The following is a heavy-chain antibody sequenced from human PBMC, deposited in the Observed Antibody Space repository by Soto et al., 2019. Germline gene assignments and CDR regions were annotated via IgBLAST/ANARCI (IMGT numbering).Heavy chain of an antibody. CDR3: ATESRSMVRGVIHDY. CDR1: GGTFSSYT. CDR2: IIPILGIA. Sequence: QVQLVQSGAEVKKPGSSVKVSCKASGGTFSSYTISWVRQAPGQGLEWMGRIIPILGIANYAQKLQGRVTITADKPTSTAYMDLSSLRSEDTAVYYCATESRSMVRGVIHDYWGQGTLVTVSS. D-gene: IGHD3-10*01. V-gene: IGHV1-69*02. J-gene: IGHJ4*02.